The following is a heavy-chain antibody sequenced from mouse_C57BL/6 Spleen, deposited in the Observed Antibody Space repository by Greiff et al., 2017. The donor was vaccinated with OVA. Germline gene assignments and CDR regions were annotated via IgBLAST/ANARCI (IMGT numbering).Heavy chain of an antibody. D-gene: IGHD3-2*02. Sequence: QVQLQQSGPGLVQPSQSLSITCTVSGFSLTSYGVHWVRQSPGKGLEWLGVIWSGGSTDYNAAFISRLSISKDNSKSQVFFKMNSLQADDTAIYYCASSSGLETWFAYWGQGTLVTVSA. J-gene: IGHJ3*01. V-gene: IGHV2-2*01. CDR3: ASSSGLETWFAY. CDR1: GFSLTSYG. CDR2: IWSGGST.